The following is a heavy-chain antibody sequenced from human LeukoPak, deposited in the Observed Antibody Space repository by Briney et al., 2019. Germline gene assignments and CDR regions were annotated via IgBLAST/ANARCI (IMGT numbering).Heavy chain of an antibody. CDR2: TSGRADST. CDR1: GFIFSSYA. D-gene: IGHD5-12*01. V-gene: IGHV3-23*01. Sequence: PGGPLRLSCVASGFIFSSYAMTWVRQTPGKGLEWVSGTSGRADSTYYADSVKGRFTISRDNSKNTLYLQMNSLRSDDTAVYYCAKLTVATFRSLFDSWGQGTLVAVSS. CDR3: AKLTVATFRSLFDS. J-gene: IGHJ4*02.